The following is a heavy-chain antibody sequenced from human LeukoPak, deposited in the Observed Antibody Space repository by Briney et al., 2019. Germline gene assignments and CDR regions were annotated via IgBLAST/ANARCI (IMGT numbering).Heavy chain of an antibody. CDR1: EFTFSSYT. V-gene: IGHV3-48*04. Sequence: GSLRLSCAASEFTFSSYTMNWVRQAPGKGLEWVSYISSSTSTIYYADSVKGRFTISRDNAKNSLYLQMNSLRAEDTAVYYCARAVNPTYYYDSSGSDFDYWGQGTLVTVSS. J-gene: IGHJ4*02. CDR3: ARAVNPTYYYDSSGSDFDY. D-gene: IGHD3-22*01. CDR2: ISSSTSTI.